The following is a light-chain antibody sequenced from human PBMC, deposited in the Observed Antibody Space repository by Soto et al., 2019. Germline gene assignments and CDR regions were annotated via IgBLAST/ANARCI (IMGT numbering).Light chain of an antibody. CDR2: DAS. CDR1: QSVSRN. Sequence: EIVMTQSPATLSVSPGERATLSCRASQSVSRNLAWYQQKPGQPPRLLIYDASTRATGVPARFGGSGSGTEFTLTICGLQSEDFAVYYCQQYGDWPPDTFGQGTKVEI. J-gene: IGKJ2*01. CDR3: QQYGDWPPDT. V-gene: IGKV3-15*01.